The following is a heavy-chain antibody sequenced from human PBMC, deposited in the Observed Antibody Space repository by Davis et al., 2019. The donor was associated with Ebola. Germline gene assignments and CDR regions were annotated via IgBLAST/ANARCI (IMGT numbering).Heavy chain of an antibody. D-gene: IGHD2-15*01. CDR2: IKGKTDDGTT. CDR1: GFTFSNAW. CDR3: TTDQLSSVVVVAAYGY. Sequence: PGGSLRLSCAASGFTFSNAWMNWVRQAPGKGLEWVGRIKGKTDDGTTDYAAPVKGRFTISRDDSKNTLYLQMNSLKTEDTAVYYCTTDQLSSVVVVAAYGYWGQGTLVTVSS. J-gene: IGHJ4*02. V-gene: IGHV3-15*01.